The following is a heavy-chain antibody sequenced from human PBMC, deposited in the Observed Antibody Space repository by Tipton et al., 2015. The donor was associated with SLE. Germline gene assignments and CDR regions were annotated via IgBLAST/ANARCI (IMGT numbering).Heavy chain of an antibody. CDR2: IRNKAKNYTT. V-gene: IGHV3-72*01. Sequence: GSLRLSCVASGFTFSDHYMDWVRQAPGKGLEWVGRIRNKAKNYTTEYAASVKGRFTVSRDDSKNLLCLQMNSLKTEDTAVYYCARDVRDSGAFFDYWGQGTLVTVSS. J-gene: IGHJ4*02. CDR3: ARDVRDSGAFFDY. CDR1: GFTFSDHY. D-gene: IGHD1-26*01.